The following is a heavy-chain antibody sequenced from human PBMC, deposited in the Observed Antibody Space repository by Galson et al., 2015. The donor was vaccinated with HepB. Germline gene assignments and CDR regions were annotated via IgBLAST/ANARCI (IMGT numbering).Heavy chain of an antibody. Sequence: SLRLSCAASGFVFSYYGMHWVRQAPGKGLEWVAVISYDGSNKFYVDSVKGRSIISRDNSKNTLYLQLNGLRREDTAIYYCAKDFSPYNGRSPDALDLWGQGTLVTVSS. CDR3: AKDFSPYNGRSPDALDL. CDR2: ISYDGSNK. J-gene: IGHJ3*01. V-gene: IGHV3-30*18. D-gene: IGHD1-26*01. CDR1: GFVFSYYG.